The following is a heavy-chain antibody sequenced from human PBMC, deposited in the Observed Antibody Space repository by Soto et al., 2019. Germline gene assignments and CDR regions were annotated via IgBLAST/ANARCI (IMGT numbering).Heavy chain of an antibody. D-gene: IGHD3-22*01. Sequence: GGSLRLSCAASGFTFSSYGMHWVRQAPGKGLEWVAVIWYDGSNKYYADSVKGRFTISRDNSKNTLYLQMNSLRAEDTAVYYCARAAFLSSGYKTKYYYYGMDVWGQGTTVTVSS. J-gene: IGHJ6*02. CDR1: GFTFSSYG. V-gene: IGHV3-33*01. CDR2: IWYDGSNK. CDR3: ARAAFLSSGYKTKYYYYGMDV.